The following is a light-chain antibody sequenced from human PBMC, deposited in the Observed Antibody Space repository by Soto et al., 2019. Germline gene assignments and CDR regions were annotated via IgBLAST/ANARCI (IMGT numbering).Light chain of an antibody. CDR1: QSVSSNY. CDR2: GAS. Sequence: EIVLTQSPATLSLSPGERATLSCRASQSVSSNYLAWYQQKSGQAPRLLISGASSRATDIPDRFSGSGSGTDFSLTISRLEPGDFAVYYCQQYGTSPTFGQGTKLEIK. V-gene: IGKV3-20*01. CDR3: QQYGTSPT. J-gene: IGKJ2*01.